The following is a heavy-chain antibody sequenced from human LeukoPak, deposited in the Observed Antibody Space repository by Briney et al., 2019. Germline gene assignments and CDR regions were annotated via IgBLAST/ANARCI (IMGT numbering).Heavy chain of an antibody. CDR1: GVSISSSSYY. V-gene: IGHV4-39*07. D-gene: IGHD3-10*01. CDR3: ARECQWFGELSDYFDY. CDR2: IYYSGST. Sequence: SETLSLTCTVSGVSISSSSYYWGWIRQPPGKGLEWIGSIYYSGSTYYNPSLKSRVTISVDTSKNQFSLKLSSVTAADTAVYYCARECQWFGELSDYFDYWGQGTLVTVSS. J-gene: IGHJ4*02.